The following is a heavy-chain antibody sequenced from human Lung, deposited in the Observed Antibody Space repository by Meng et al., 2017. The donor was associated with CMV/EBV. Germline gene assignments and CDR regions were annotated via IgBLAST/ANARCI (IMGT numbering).Heavy chain of an antibody. V-gene: IGHV1-18*01. D-gene: IGHD3-10*01. J-gene: IGHJ4*02. CDR3: ARGTPGRSYSDY. CDR2: FVNNVDT. CDR1: GYTFSRHG. Sequence: QARLVQSGVEGKKPGTSVKVSCETSGYTFSRHGINWVRQAPGQGLEWMGWFVNNVDTYSAQKFQGRVTMTTDTHTSTAFMELRSLRSDDTAVYYCARGTPGRSYSDYWGQGTLVTVSS.